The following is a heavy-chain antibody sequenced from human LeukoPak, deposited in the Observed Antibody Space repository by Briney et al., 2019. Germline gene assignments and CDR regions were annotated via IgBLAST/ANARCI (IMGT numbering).Heavy chain of an antibody. CDR1: GGSISSNSYY. Sequence: PSETLSLTCTVSGGSISSNSYYWGWIRQPPGKGLEWIGSIFYSGSTYYNPSLKSRVTISVDTAKNQFSLKLSSVTAADTAVYYCARGMVRGVIISSTYYYYMDVWGKGTTVTISS. D-gene: IGHD3-10*01. V-gene: IGHV4-39*01. CDR2: IFYSGST. CDR3: ARGMVRGVIISSTYYYYMDV. J-gene: IGHJ6*03.